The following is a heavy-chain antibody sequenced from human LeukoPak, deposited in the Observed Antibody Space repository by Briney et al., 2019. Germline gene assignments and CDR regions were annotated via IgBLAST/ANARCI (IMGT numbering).Heavy chain of an antibody. V-gene: IGHV1-18*01. CDR1: GYTFTSYG. Sequence: ASVKVSCKASGYTFTSYGISWVRQAPGQGLEWMGWISAYNGNTNYAQKLQGRATMTTDTSTSTAYMELRSLRSDDTAVYYCARVGPRITMIVVVEDAFDIWGQGTMVTVSS. CDR3: ARVGPRITMIVVVEDAFDI. J-gene: IGHJ3*02. D-gene: IGHD3-22*01. CDR2: ISAYNGNT.